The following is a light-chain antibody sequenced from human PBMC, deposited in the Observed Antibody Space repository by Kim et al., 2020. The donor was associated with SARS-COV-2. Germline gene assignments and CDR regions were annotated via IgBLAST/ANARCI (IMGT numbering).Light chain of an antibody. CDR2: DVS. Sequence: GQSITISCTGTSSDVGGYNYVSLYQQHPGKAPKLMIYDVSKRPSGVSNRFSGSKSANTASLTISGLQAEDEADYYCSSYTSSSTVIFGGGTQLTVL. CDR1: SSDVGGYNY. V-gene: IGLV2-14*04. CDR3: SSYTSSSTVI. J-gene: IGLJ2*01.